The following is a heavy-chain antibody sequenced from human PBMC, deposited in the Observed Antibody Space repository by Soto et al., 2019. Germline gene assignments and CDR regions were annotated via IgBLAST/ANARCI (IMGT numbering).Heavy chain of an antibody. V-gene: IGHV4-59*01. CDR3: ARAFGSTMPSLI. CDR2: IYYTGST. Sequence: SETLSLTCIVSGGPITSYYWTWIRQPPGKGLEWIGYIYYTGSTNYNPSLKSRVTISVDTSKNQFSLKLRSVTAADTAVYYCARAFGSTMPSLIWGQGTLVTVSS. D-gene: IGHD2-2*01. CDR1: GGPITSYY. J-gene: IGHJ4*02.